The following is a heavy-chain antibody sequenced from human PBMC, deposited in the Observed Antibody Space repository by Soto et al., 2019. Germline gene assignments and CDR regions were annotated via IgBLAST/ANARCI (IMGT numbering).Heavy chain of an antibody. J-gene: IGHJ5*02. D-gene: IGHD1-7*01. CDR2: IYPFYSDT. CDR1: GYSFTSYW. V-gene: IGHV5-51*01. Sequence: LGESLKISCKGSGYSFTSYWICWVRQMPVKGLELMGIIYPFYSDTGCSPSFQGHVTISSYNSIGTCYLRLISLKASYTAMYYCARRKNWNYDPWGQGTMVTVSS. CDR3: ARRKNWNYDP.